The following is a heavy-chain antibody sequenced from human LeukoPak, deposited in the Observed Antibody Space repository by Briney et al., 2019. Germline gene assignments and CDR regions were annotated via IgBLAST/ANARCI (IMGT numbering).Heavy chain of an antibody. J-gene: IGHJ4*02. V-gene: IGHV1-2*02. CDR1: GYTFTGYY. CDR2: INPNSGGT. Sequence: ASVKVSFTASGYTFTGYYMHWVRQAPGQGLEWMGWINPNSGGTNYAQKFQGRVTMTRDTSISTAYMELSRLRSDDTAVYYCARIHTVTTGALGYWGQGTLVTVSS. D-gene: IGHD4-17*01. CDR3: ARIHTVTTGALGY.